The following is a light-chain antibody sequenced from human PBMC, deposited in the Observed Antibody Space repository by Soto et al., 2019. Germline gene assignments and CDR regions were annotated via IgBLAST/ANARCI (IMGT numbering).Light chain of an antibody. V-gene: IGLV1-40*01. Sequence: QSALTQPPSVSGAPGQRVTISCTGSSSNIGAGYDVHWYQQLPGTAPKLLIYGNSNRPSGVPDRFSGSKSGTSASLAITGLQAEDEADYYCQSYDSSLSGSNVFVTGTKVTVL. CDR1: SSNIGAGYD. CDR2: GNS. CDR3: QSYDSSLSGSNV. J-gene: IGLJ1*01.